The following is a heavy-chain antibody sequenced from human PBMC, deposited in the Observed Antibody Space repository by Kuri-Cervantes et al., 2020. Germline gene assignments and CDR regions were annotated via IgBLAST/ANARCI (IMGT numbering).Heavy chain of an antibody. CDR1: GGTFSSYA. D-gene: IGHD5-18*01. Sequence: ASVKVSCKASGGTFSSYAISWVRQAPGQGLEWMGWISAYNGNTNYAQKLQGRVTMTTDTSTSTAYMELRSLRSDDTAVYYCARDANTRTYRRTAMGDYWGQGTLVTVSS. CDR3: ARDANTRTYRRTAMGDY. CDR2: ISAYNGNT. J-gene: IGHJ4*02. V-gene: IGHV1-18*01.